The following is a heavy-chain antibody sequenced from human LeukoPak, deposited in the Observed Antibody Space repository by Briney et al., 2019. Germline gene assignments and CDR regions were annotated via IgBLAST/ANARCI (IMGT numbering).Heavy chain of an antibody. D-gene: IGHD1-26*01. V-gene: IGHV1-46*01. J-gene: IGHJ4*02. CDR1: GYTLTGYY. CDR3: ARDSPISGSYYGGLVY. CDR2: INPSGGST. Sequence: WASVKVSCKASGYTLTGYYMHWVRQAPGQGLEWMGIINPSGGSTIYAQKFQGRITLTRDTSTSTVFMELSSLRSEDTAVYYCARDSPISGSYYGGLVYWGQGTLLTVSS.